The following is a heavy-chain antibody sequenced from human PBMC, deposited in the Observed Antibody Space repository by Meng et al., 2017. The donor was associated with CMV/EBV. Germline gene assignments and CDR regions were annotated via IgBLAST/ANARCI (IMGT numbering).Heavy chain of an antibody. V-gene: IGHV4-61*01. CDR3: ARGRGYSYGPTTGGCWFDP. CDR2: IYYSGST. D-gene: IGHD5-18*01. J-gene: IGHJ5*02. Sequence: SETLSLTCTVSGGSVSSGSYYWSWIRQPPGKGLEWIGYIYYSGSTNYNPSLKSRVTVSVDTSKNQFSLKLSSVTAADTAVYYCARGRGYSYGPTTGGCWFDPWGQGTLVTVSS. CDR1: GGSVSSGSYY.